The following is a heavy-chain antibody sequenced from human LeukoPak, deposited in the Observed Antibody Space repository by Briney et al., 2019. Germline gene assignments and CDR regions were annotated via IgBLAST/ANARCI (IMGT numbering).Heavy chain of an antibody. CDR1: GGSISSYY. CDR2: IYYSGST. Sequence: SETLSLTCTVSGGSISSYYWSWIRQPPGKGLEWIGYIYYSGSTNYNPSLKSRVTISVDTSKNQFSLKLSSVTAADTAVYYCARGSMRYCSSTSCYYYYGMDVWGQGTTVTVSS. V-gene: IGHV4-59*12. D-gene: IGHD2-2*01. J-gene: IGHJ6*02. CDR3: ARGSMRYCSSTSCYYYYGMDV.